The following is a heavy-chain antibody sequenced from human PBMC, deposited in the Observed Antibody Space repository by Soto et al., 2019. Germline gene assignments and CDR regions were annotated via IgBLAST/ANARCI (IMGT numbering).Heavy chain of an antibody. Sequence: EVQLVPSGAEVKKPGESLKISCKGSGYTFSTYYISWVRQMPGKGLEWMGRIDPSDSHATYSPSLQGHVTMSVDKSINTAYLHWSSLKASDTAVYYCARLRDYWGQGTLVTVSS. V-gene: IGHV5-10-1*01. CDR3: ARLRDY. CDR1: GYTFSTYY. J-gene: IGHJ4*02. CDR2: IDPSDSHA.